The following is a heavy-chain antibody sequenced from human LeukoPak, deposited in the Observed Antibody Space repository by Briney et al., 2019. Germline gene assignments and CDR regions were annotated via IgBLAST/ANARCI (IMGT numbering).Heavy chain of an antibody. Sequence: SVKVSCKASVGTFSSYAISWVRQAPGQGLEWMGGIIPIFGTANYAQKFQGRVTITANESTSTGYMELSSLRSEDTGVYYCGTGYCSSTSCYTMMDYWGQGTLVAVSS. J-gene: IGHJ4*02. D-gene: IGHD2-2*02. V-gene: IGHV1-69*13. CDR3: GTGYCSSTSCYTMMDY. CDR1: VGTFSSYA. CDR2: IIPIFGTA.